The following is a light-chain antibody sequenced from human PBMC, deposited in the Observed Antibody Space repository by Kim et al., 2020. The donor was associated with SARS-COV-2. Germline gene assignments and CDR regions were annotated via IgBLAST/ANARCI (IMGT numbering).Light chain of an antibody. J-gene: IGKJ1*01. Sequence: SPRERATPSCRASQSVSSYLAWYQQEPGQAPRVLIYDASNRATGIPARFRGSGAGTDFTFTISSLEPEDFAVYYWQQRSNWPPWTFGQGTKVDIK. CDR1: QSVSSY. CDR3: QQRSNWPPWT. V-gene: IGKV3-11*01. CDR2: DAS.